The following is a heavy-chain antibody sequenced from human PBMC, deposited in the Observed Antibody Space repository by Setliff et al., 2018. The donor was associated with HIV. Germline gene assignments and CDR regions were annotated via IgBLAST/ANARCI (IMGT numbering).Heavy chain of an antibody. Sequence: SETLSLTCAVSGYSISSGYHWGWIRQPPGKGLEWIGSIYHSGSTYYNPSLKSRVTISVDTSKNQFSLKLSSVTAADTAVYYGARRPYYYGSGSYVYYGMDVWGQGTTVTVSS. J-gene: IGHJ6*02. CDR2: IYHSGST. V-gene: IGHV4-38-2*01. CDR3: ARRPYYYGSGSYVYYGMDV. D-gene: IGHD3-10*01. CDR1: GYSISSGYH.